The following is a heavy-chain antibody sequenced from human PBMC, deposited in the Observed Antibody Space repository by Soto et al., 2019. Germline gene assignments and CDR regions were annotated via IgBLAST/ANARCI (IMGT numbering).Heavy chain of an antibody. CDR3: ARFGGYGDYPARATYYYYGMDV. D-gene: IGHD4-17*01. Sequence: PSETLSLTCTVSGGSISSYYWSWIRQPPGKGLEWIGYIYYSGSTNYNPSLKSRVTISVDTSKNQFSLKLSSVTAADTAVYYCARFGGYGDYPARATYYYYGMDVWGQGTTVTAP. V-gene: IGHV4-59*01. J-gene: IGHJ6*02. CDR2: IYYSGST. CDR1: GGSISSYY.